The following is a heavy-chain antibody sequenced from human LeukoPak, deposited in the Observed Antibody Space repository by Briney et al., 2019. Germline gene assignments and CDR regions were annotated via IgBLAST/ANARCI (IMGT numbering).Heavy chain of an antibody. CDR3: ARQRWASDWSDP. CDR2: IYTSGST. CDR1: GGSISSGSYY. J-gene: IGHJ5*02. Sequence: PSQTLSLTCTVSGGSISSGSYYWSWIRQPAGKGLEWIGRIYTSGSTNYNPSLKSRVTISVDTSKNQFSLKLSSVTAADTAVYYCARQRWASDWSDPWGQGTLVTVSS. D-gene: IGHD1-26*01. V-gene: IGHV4-61*02.